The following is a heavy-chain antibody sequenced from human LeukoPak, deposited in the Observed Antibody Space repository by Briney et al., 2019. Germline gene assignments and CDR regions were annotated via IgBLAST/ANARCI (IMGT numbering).Heavy chain of an antibody. CDR1: GFTFSSYA. CDR3: AKVQTAGLGAFDI. V-gene: IGHV3-23*01. J-gene: IGHJ3*02. CDR2: ISGSGGTT. Sequence: TGGSLRLSCAASGFTFSSYAMSWVRQAPGKGLEWVSVISGSGGTTYYADSVKGRFTISRDNSKNTLYLQMNSLRAEDTAVYYCAKVQTAGLGAFDIWGQGTMVTVSS.